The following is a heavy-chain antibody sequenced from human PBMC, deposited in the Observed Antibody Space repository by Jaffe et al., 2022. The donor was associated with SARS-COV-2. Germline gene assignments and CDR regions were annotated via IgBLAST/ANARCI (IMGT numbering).Heavy chain of an antibody. V-gene: IGHV3-66*02. D-gene: IGHD3-16*01. CDR3: ARLGEEAGNWGMDV. CDR2: LYVGGDT. J-gene: IGHJ6*02. Sequence: EVSLVPSGGGLVLPGESLSLSCAASGFSVSRNYFSWVRQAPGKGLEWVSALYVGGDTYYADSVKGRFTISRDNSRNILYLQMNSLRPEDTAVYYCARLGEEAGNWGMDVWGQGTTVIVSS. CDR1: GFSVSRNY.